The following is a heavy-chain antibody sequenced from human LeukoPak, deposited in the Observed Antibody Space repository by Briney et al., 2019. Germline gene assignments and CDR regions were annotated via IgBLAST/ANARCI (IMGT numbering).Heavy chain of an antibody. V-gene: IGHV1-69*04. CDR1: GGTFSSYA. CDR3: ARGPLYCSSTSCSLNWFDP. Sequence: SVKVSCKASGGTFSSYAISWVRQAPGQGLEWMGRIIPILGIANYAQKFQGRVTITADKSTSTAYMELSRLRSDDTAVYYCARGPLYCSSTSCSLNWFDPWGQGTLVTVSS. D-gene: IGHD2-2*01. J-gene: IGHJ5*02. CDR2: IIPILGIA.